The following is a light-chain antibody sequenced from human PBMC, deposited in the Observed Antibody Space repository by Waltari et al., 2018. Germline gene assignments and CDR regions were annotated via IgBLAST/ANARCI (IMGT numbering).Light chain of an antibody. CDR2: GKN. Sequence: SSDLTQDPAVSVALGQTVRITCQGDILRTYYENWCRQTPGQPPELVIYGKNNRPSGSPDRFSASNSRNTATLTISGAQDLDESDYYCQAWDRGTVIFGGGTKLTVL. V-gene: IGLV3-19*01. CDR1: ILRTYY. CDR3: QAWDRGTVI. J-gene: IGLJ2*01.